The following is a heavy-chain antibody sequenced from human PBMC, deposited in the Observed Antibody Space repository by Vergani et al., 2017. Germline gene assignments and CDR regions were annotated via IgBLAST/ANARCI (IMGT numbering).Heavy chain of an antibody. CDR3: AKDITGSSSWYIFRGMDV. V-gene: IGHV3-9*01. Sequence: EVQLVESGGGLVQPGRSLRLSCAASGFTFDDYAMHWVRQAPGKGLEWVSGISWNSGSTGYADSLKGRFTISRDNAKTSLYLQMNSLRAEDTALYYCAKDITGSSSWYIFRGMDVWGQGTTVTVSS. J-gene: IGHJ6*02. CDR2: ISWNSGST. CDR1: GFTFDDYA. D-gene: IGHD6-13*01.